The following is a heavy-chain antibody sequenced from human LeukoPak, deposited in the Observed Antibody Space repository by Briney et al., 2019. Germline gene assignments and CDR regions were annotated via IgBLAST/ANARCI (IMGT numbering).Heavy chain of an antibody. D-gene: IGHD3-9*01. Sequence: GGSLRLSCAASGFTFSSYWMSWVRQAPGKGLEWVANIKQDGSERYYVDSVKGRFTIPRDNAKNSLYLQMIGLRAEDTAVYYCARGPIYDILTGYSPAVYYWGQGTLVTVSS. CDR3: ARGPIYDILTGYSPAVYY. CDR1: GFTFSSYW. CDR2: IKQDGSER. J-gene: IGHJ4*02. V-gene: IGHV3-7*01.